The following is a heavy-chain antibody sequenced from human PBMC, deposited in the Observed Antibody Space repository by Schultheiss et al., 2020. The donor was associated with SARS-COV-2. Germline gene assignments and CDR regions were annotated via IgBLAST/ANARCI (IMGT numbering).Heavy chain of an antibody. J-gene: IGHJ3*02. CDR3: AKALKRDWFTAFDI. Sequence: GGSLRLSCAASGFTFSSYNMNWVRQAPGKGLEWVSYISSSGSTIYYADSVKGRFTISRDNAKNSLYLQMNSLRDEDTAVYYCAKALKRDWFTAFDIWGQGTMVTVSS. CDR2: ISSSGSTI. V-gene: IGHV3-48*02. CDR1: GFTFSSYN. D-gene: IGHD3/OR15-3a*01.